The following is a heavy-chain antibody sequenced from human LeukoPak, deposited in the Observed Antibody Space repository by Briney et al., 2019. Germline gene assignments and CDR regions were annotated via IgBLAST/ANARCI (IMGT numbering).Heavy chain of an antibody. V-gene: IGHV3-23*01. CDR2: IGGSGSVT. CDR3: ARYSGYDFSPNFDY. J-gene: IGHJ4*02. D-gene: IGHD5-12*01. CDR1: GFTFSSYG. Sequence: PGGSLRLSCAASGFTFSSYGMSWVRQAPGKGLEWVSAIGGSGSVTYYADSVKGRFTISRDNSKSTLYLQMNGLRAEDTAVYYCARYSGYDFSPNFDYWGQGTLVTVSS.